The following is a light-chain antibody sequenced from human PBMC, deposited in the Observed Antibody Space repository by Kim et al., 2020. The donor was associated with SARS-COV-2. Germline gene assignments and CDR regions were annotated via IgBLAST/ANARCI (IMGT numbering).Light chain of an antibody. J-gene: IGKJ2*01. CDR2: KVS. CDR3: MQGPHWPPYT. V-gene: IGKV2-30*02. Sequence: DVVMTQSPLSLPVTLGQPASISCRSSQSLVHSDGNTYLNWFQQRPGQSPRRLIYKVSNRDSGVPDRFSGSGSGTVFTLKISRVEADDVEVYYCMQGPHWPPYTFGQGTKLEI. CDR1: QSLVHSDGNTY.